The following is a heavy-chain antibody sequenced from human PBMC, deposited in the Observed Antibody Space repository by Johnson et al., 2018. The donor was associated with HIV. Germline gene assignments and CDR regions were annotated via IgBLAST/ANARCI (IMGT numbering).Heavy chain of an antibody. J-gene: IGHJ3*02. V-gene: IGHV3-30-3*01. CDR1: GITVSSNY. CDR3: ARVREWEGGEVGDAFDI. CDR2: ISYDGSIK. Sequence: QVQLVESGGGVVQPGRSLRLSCAASGITVSSNYMSWVRRAPGKGLEWVAVISYDGSIKFSADSVKGRFTISKDNAKNSLYLQMNSLRAEDTAVYYCARVREWEGGEVGDAFDIWGQGTMVTVSS. D-gene: IGHD1-26*01.